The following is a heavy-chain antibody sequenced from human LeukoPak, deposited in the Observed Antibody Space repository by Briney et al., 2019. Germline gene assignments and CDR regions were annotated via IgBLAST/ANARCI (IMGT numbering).Heavy chain of an antibody. D-gene: IGHD6-6*01. CDR3: AGQSSMAARPFDY. CDR2: IYPGDSDT. CDR1: GYSFTSYW. Sequence: GESLKISCKGSGYSFTSYWIGWVRQMPGKGLEWMGIIYPGDSDTRYSPSFQGQVTISADKSISTAYLQWSSLKASDTAMYYCAGQSSMAARPFDYWGQGTLVTVSS. J-gene: IGHJ4*02. V-gene: IGHV5-51*01.